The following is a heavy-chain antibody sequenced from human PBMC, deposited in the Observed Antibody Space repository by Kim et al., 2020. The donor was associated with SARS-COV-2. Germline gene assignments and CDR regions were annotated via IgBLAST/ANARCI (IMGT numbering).Heavy chain of an antibody. J-gene: IGHJ6*02. CDR1: GFTFSSYS. Sequence: GGSLRLSCAASGFTFSSYSMNWVRQAPGKGLEWVSSISSSSSYIYYADSVKGRFTISRDNAKNSLYLQMNSLRAEDTAVYYCARDTVPLLDGSGSYYVSGDYYYGMDVWGQGTTVTVSS. D-gene: IGHD3-10*01. CDR2: ISSSSSYI. CDR3: ARDTVPLLDGSGSYYVSGDYYYGMDV. V-gene: IGHV3-21*01.